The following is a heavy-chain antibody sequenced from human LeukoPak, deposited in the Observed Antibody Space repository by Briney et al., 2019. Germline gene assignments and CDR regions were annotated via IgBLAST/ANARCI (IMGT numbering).Heavy chain of an antibody. CDR2: MNNDGSGT. CDR3: AREIMVSREWYFDL. J-gene: IGHJ2*01. Sequence: GGSLRLSCAASGLTLSNYWMHWVRQAPGKGLVWVSRMNNDGSGTTYADSVRGRFTISRDNAKNTLYLQTNSLRVEDTAVYFCAREIMVSREWYFDLWGRGTLVTVAS. D-gene: IGHD2-21*01. V-gene: IGHV3-74*01. CDR1: GLTLSNYW.